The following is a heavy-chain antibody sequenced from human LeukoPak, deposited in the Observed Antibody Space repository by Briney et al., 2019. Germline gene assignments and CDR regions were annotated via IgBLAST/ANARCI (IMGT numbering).Heavy chain of an antibody. CDR3: AKGVLLTGRTPLDY. Sequence: GGSLRLSCAASGFTFASYGMSWVRQAPGKGLEWVSAISGGGGSTYYADSVKGRFTISRDNSKNTLYLQMNSLRGEDTALYYCAKGVLLTGRTPLDYWGQGTLVTVS. CDR1: GFTFASYG. CDR2: ISGGGGST. J-gene: IGHJ4*02. V-gene: IGHV3-23*01. D-gene: IGHD4/OR15-4a*01.